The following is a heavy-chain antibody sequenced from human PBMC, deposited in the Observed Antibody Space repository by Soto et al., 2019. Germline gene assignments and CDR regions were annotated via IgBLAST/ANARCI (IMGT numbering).Heavy chain of an antibody. D-gene: IGHD2-2*01. CDR3: ARVEERVVVVPAATYGMDV. Sequence: EASVKVSCRASGGTFSSYAISGVRQAPGRGLEWMGGIIPIFGAANYAQKFQGRVTITADESTSTAYMELSSLRSEHTAVYYCARVEERVVVVPAATYGMDVWGQGTTVTFSS. CDR2: IIPIFGAA. V-gene: IGHV1-69*13. J-gene: IGHJ6*02. CDR1: GGTFSSYA.